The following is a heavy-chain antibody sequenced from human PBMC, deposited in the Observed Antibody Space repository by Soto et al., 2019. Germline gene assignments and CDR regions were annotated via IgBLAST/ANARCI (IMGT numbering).Heavy chain of an antibody. J-gene: IGHJ4*02. D-gene: IGHD6-19*01. CDR1: GFTFSSYS. Sequence: PGGSLRLSCSASGFTFSSYSMHWVRQSPRKGLEYLSHVSGDGVRIYYADSVKGRFTISRDNSKNTLYLQMKSLRAEDSASYYCAKEDTSSGSLDYWGQGALVTVSS. CDR3: AKEDTSSGSLDY. CDR2: VSGDGVRI. V-gene: IGHV3-64*04.